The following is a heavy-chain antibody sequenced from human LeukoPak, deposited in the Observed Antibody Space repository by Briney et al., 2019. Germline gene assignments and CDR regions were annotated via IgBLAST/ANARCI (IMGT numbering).Heavy chain of an antibody. D-gene: IGHD4-23*01. CDR3: TRHGRDYGGLLTYYNYYYYYMDV. CDR1: GFTFSGSA. V-gene: IGHV3-73*01. CDR2: IRSKANSYAT. J-gene: IGHJ6*03. Sequence: GGSLRLSCAASGFTFSGSAMHWVGQASGKGLEWVGRIRSKANSYATAYDASVKGRFTISRDDSKNTAYLQMNSLKTEDTAVYYCTRHGRDYGGLLTYYNYYYYYMDVWGKGTTVTVSS.